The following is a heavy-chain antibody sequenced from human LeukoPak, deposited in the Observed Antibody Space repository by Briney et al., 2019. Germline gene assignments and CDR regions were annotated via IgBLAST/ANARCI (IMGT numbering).Heavy chain of an antibody. V-gene: IGHV3-9*03. Sequence: PGGSLRLSCAASGFTFDDYAMHWVRQAPGKGLEWVSGISWNSGSIGYADSVKGRFTISRDSAKKSLYLQMNSLRAEDMALYYCGKGAYSSSSSSPDYWGQGTLVTVSS. CDR3: GKGAYSSSSSSPDY. D-gene: IGHD6-6*01. CDR2: ISWNSGSI. CDR1: GFTFDDYA. J-gene: IGHJ4*02.